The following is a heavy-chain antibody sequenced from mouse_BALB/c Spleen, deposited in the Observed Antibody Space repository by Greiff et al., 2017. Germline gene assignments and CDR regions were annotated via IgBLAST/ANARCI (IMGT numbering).Heavy chain of an antibody. D-gene: IGHD1-2*01. V-gene: IGHV1-82*01. CDR2: IYPGDGDT. CDR1: GYAFSSSW. CDR3: ARPTASYAMDY. Sequence: VQLQQSGPELVKPGASVKISCKASGYAFSSSWMNWVKQRPGQGLEWIGRIYPGDGDTNYNGKFKGKATLTADKSSSTAYMQLSSLTSVDSAVYFCARPTASYAMDYWGQGTSVTVSS. J-gene: IGHJ4*01.